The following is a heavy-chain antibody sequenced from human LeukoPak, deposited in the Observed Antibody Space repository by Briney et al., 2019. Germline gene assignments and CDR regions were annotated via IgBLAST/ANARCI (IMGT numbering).Heavy chain of an antibody. J-gene: IGHJ4*02. CDR1: GGSISSYY. V-gene: IGHV4-59*01. D-gene: IGHD3-3*01. Sequence: PSETLSLTCTVSGGSISSYYWSWIRQPPGKGLEWTGYIYYSGSTNYNPSLKSRVTISVDTSKNQFSLKLSSVTAADTAVYYCARSYSAYYDFWSGYYTCYFDYWGQGTLVTVSS. CDR2: IYYSGST. CDR3: ARSYSAYYDFWSGYYTCYFDY.